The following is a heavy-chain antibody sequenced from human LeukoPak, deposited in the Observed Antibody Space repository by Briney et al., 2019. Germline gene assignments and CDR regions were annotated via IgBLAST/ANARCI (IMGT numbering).Heavy chain of an antibody. Sequence: GGSLRLSCAASGFTFSTYSMNWVRQAPGKGLEWVSYISSSDSTIYYADSVKGRFTISRDNAKNSLYLQMNSLRAEDTAVYYCAVDYYDTSGYSRGYWGQGTLVTVSS. V-gene: IGHV3-48*01. D-gene: IGHD3-22*01. CDR1: GFTFSTYS. CDR2: ISSSDSTI. CDR3: AVDYYDTSGYSRGY. J-gene: IGHJ4*02.